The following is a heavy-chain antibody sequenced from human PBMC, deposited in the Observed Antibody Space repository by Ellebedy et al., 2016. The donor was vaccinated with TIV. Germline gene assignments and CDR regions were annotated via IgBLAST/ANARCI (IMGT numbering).Heavy chain of an antibody. CDR3: ARDGRLKEMWYFDL. CDR2: TDSSTNTI. CDR1: GFTFRDYS. J-gene: IGHJ2*01. D-gene: IGHD5-24*01. Sequence: GGSLRLXCAASGFTFRDYSMNWVRQAPGKGLEWLSHTDSSTNTIYYADSVKGRFTISRDNAKNSLYLQMNTLRVEDTAVYYCARDGRLKEMWYFDLWGRGTLVTVSS. V-gene: IGHV3-48*04.